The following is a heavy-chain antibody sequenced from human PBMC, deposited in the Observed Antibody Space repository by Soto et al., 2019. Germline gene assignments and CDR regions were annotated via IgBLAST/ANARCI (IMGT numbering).Heavy chain of an antibody. D-gene: IGHD3-9*01. Sequence: GGSLRLSCAASGFTFSSYEMNWVRQAPGKGLEWVSYISSSGSTIYYADSVKGRFTISRDNAKNSLYLQMNSLRAEDTAVYYCARAPDWLLSFDYWGQGTLVTVSS. CDR2: ISSSGSTI. J-gene: IGHJ4*02. V-gene: IGHV3-48*03. CDR1: GFTFSSYE. CDR3: ARAPDWLLSFDY.